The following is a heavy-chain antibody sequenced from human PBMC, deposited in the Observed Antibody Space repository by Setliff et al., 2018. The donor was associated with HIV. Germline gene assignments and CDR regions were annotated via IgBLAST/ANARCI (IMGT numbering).Heavy chain of an antibody. Sequence: SETLSLTCTVSGASISRSTYYWGWIRQPPGKGLEWIGNVHYTGNTYYSPSLEIRVTISVDTSKNQFSLKLTSVTAADTAVYFCGSWSFDAFDVWSPGTLVTVSS. D-gene: IGHD2-8*02. CDR3: GSWSFDAFDV. CDR2: VHYTGNT. V-gene: IGHV4-39*01. J-gene: IGHJ3*01. CDR1: GASISRSTYY.